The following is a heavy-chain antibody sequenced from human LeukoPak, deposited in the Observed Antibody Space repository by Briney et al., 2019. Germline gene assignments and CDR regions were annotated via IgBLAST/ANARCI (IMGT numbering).Heavy chain of an antibody. Sequence: GGPLSPSCAASGFTFSSYPSHGFRPPPGKGRGWASSFSGSSSYIFYADSVKGRFTISRDNAKNSLFLQMNSLRAEDTAVYYCARDAYYGSGSYPFDIWGQGTMVTVSS. CDR2: FSGSSSYI. J-gene: IGHJ3*02. V-gene: IGHV3-21*01. D-gene: IGHD3-10*01. CDR3: ARDAYYGSGSYPFDI. CDR1: GFTFSSYP.